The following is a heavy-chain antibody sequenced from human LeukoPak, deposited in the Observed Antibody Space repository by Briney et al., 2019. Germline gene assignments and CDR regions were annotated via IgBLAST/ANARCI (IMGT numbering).Heavy chain of an antibody. D-gene: IGHD6-25*01. Sequence: GGSLRLSCAASGFTFSSYSMNWVRQAPGKGLEWVSSISSSSYIYYADSVKGRFTISRDNAKNSLYLQMNSLRAEDTAVYYCARYQSSDGMDVWGQGTTVTVSS. CDR2: ISSSSYI. V-gene: IGHV3-21*01. J-gene: IGHJ6*02. CDR3: ARYQSSDGMDV. CDR1: GFTFSSYS.